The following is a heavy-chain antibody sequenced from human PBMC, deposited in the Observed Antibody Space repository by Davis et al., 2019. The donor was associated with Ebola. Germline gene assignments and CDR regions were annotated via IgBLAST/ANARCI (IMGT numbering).Heavy chain of an antibody. J-gene: IGHJ5*02. D-gene: IGHD6-13*01. CDR3: ARRGIAAGAYSNWFDT. Sequence: GESLKISCQVSGYSFTSYWIGWVRQMPGKGLEWMGIIYPGDSDTRYSPSFQGQVTISADKSISTAHLQWSSLKASDTAMYYCARRGIAAGAYSNWFDTWGQGTLVTVSS. CDR1: GYSFTSYW. V-gene: IGHV5-51*01. CDR2: IYPGDSDT.